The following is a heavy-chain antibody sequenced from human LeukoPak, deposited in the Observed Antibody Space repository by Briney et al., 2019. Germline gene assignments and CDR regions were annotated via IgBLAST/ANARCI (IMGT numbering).Heavy chain of an antibody. J-gene: IGHJ4*02. D-gene: IGHD2-2*01. CDR1: GYSISSGYY. CDR2: IYHSGST. CDR3: ARQYRPWIFDY. Sequence: SETLSLTCAVSGYSISSGYYCGWIRQPPGKGLEWIGSIYHSGSTYYNPSLKSRVTISVDTSKNQFSLKLSSVTAADTAVYYCARQYRPWIFDYWGQGTLVTVSS. V-gene: IGHV4-38-2*01.